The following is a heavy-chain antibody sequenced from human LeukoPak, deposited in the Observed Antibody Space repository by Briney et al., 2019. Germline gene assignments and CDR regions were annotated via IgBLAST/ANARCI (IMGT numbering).Heavy chain of an antibody. J-gene: IGHJ4*02. Sequence: GGSLRLSCAASGFTFSSYAMGWVRQAPGKGLEWVSAIRDSGSSTHYADSVKGRFTPSRDNSKNTLFLQMNSLRAEDTAIYYCAKYGPQDSGSSHFDYWGQGALVTVSS. CDR3: AKYGPQDSGSSHFDY. V-gene: IGHV3-23*01. CDR2: IRDSGSST. D-gene: IGHD1-26*01. CDR1: GFTFSSYA.